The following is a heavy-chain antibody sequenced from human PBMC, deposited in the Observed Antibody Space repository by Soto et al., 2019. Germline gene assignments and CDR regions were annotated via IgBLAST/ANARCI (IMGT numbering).Heavy chain of an antibody. D-gene: IGHD5-18*01. CDR2: IRSKSAGGTT. V-gene: IGHV3-15*07. CDR1: GVTLTNVW. Sequence: VQLAESGGGLVKPGESLRLSCAVSGVTLTNVWMNWVRQAPGKGLEWVGRIRSKSAGGTTDYAAPVKGRFAISRDDSKNPLYLQMSSLESDDTAVYYCSHGYGQYFNSWGQGTLVTVSS. CDR3: SHGYGQYFNS. J-gene: IGHJ4*02.